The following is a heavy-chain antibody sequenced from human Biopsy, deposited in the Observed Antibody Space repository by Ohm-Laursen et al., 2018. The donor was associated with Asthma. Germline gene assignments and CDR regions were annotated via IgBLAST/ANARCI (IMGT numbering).Heavy chain of an antibody. D-gene: IGHD3-9*01. CDR3: ARTYYDYLTGQVKDVFGV. Sequence: ASVKVSCKTSGYNFISFAIHWVRQAPGQRLEWMGWVNTGNGDTKYSQKFQGRVTITRDTSASTAYMELRSLRSEDTATYYCARTYYDYLTGQVKDVFGVWGQGTMVTVSS. J-gene: IGHJ3*01. CDR2: VNTGNGDT. CDR1: GYNFISFA. V-gene: IGHV1-3*04.